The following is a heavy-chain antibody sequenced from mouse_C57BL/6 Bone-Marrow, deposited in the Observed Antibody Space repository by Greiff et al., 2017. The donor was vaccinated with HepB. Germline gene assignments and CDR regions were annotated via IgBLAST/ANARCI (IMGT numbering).Heavy chain of an antibody. V-gene: IGHV5-12*01. D-gene: IGHD1-1*01. CDR3: ASTVEAWVAY. Sequence: EVHLVESGGGLVQPGGSLKLSCAASGFTFSDYYMYWVRQTPEKRLEWVAYISNGGGSTYYPDTVKGRFTISRDNAKNTLYLQMSRLKSEDTAMYYCASTVEAWVAYWGQGTLVTVSA. CDR2: ISNGGGST. CDR1: GFTFSDYY. J-gene: IGHJ3*01.